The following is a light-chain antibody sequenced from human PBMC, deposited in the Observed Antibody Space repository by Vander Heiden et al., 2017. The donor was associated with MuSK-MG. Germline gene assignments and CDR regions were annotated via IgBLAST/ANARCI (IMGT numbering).Light chain of an antibody. CDR2: AAS. CDR3: QQSYSTPLT. Sequence: DIQMIQSPSSLSASVGDRVTITCRASQSISSYLNWYQQKPGKAPKLLIYAASSLQSGVPSRFSGSGSGTDFTLTISSLQPEDFATYYCQQSYSTPLTFGGGTKVEIK. V-gene: IGKV1-39*01. J-gene: IGKJ4*01. CDR1: QSISSY.